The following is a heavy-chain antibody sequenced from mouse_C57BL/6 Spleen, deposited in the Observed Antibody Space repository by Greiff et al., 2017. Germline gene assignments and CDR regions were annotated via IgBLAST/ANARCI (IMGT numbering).Heavy chain of an antibody. V-gene: IGHV1-82*01. CDR1: GYAFRSSW. J-gene: IGHJ2*01. D-gene: IGHD2-5*01. Sequence: QVQLQQSGPELVKPGASVKISCKASGYAFRSSWMNWVKQRPGKGLEWIGRIYPGDGDTNYNGKFKGKATLTADKSSSTAYMQLSSLTSEDSAVYFCANSNWSHYWGQGTTLTVSS. CDR3: ANSNWSHY. CDR2: IYPGDGDT.